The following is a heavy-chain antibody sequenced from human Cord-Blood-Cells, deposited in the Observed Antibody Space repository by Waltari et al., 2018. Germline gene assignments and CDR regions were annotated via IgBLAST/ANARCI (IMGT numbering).Heavy chain of an antibody. V-gene: IGHV1-69*12. J-gene: IGHJ4*02. Sequence: QVPLVQSGAGVKKPGSSVKVSCKASGATFRSYATHRVRQAPGQGLEWVGGIIPIFGTANYAQKFQGRVTITADESTSTAYMELSSLRSEDTAVYYCARDPSYCGGDCYEGDYWGQGTLVTVSS. D-gene: IGHD2-21*01. CDR3: ARDPSYCGGDCYEGDY. CDR1: GATFRSYA. CDR2: IIPIFGTA.